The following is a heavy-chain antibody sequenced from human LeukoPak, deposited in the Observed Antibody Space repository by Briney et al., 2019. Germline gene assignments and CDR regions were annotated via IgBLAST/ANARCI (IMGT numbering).Heavy chain of an antibody. CDR3: AREKVPAAYFDY. V-gene: IGHV3-53*01. J-gene: IGHJ4*02. CDR1: GFTVSSNY. Sequence: GGSLRLSCAASGFTVSSNYMSWVRQAPGKGLEWVSGIYSGGSTYYADSVKGRFTISRDNSKNTLYLQMNSLRAEDTAVYYCAREKVPAAYFDYWGQGTLVTVSS. CDR2: IYSGGST. D-gene: IGHD2-2*01.